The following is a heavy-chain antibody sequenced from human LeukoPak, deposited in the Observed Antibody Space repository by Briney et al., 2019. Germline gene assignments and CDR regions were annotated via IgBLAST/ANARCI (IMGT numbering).Heavy chain of an antibody. CDR2: ISAYNGNT. V-gene: IGHV1-18*01. CDR3: ARAGTWSYDYVWGSYRYNFGY. J-gene: IGHJ4*02. D-gene: IGHD3-16*02. CDR1: GYTFTSYG. Sequence: ASVKVSCKASGYTFTSYGISWVRQAPGQGLEWMGWISAYNGNTNYAQKLQGRVTMTTDTSTSTAYMELRSLRSDDTAVYYCARAGTWSYDYVWGSYRYNFGYWGQGTLVTVSS.